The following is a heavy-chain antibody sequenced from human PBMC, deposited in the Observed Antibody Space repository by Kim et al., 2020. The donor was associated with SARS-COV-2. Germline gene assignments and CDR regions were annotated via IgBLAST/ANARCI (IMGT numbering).Heavy chain of an antibody. D-gene: IGHD1-26*01. Sequence: GGSLRLSCAASGFTFSSYSMNWVRQAPGKGLEWVSSISSSSSYIYYADSVKGRFTISRDNAKNSLYLQMNSLRAEDTAVYYCARVGGGSYYGRAFDIWGQGTMVTVSS. J-gene: IGHJ3*02. V-gene: IGHV3-21*04. CDR3: ARVGGGSYYGRAFDI. CDR2: ISSSSSYI. CDR1: GFTFSSYS.